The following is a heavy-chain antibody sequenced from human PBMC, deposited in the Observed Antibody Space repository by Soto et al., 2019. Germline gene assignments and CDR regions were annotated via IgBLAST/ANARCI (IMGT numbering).Heavy chain of an antibody. Sequence: QVQLQESGPGLVKPSETLSLTCTVSGDSISSYFWTWIRQPPGKGLEWIGYLYYSGSTKYNPSLMSRVTMSLDTSKKQFSLKLSSVTAADTAVYYCARDYCSGGSCQLDYWGQGTLVTVSS. V-gene: IGHV4-59*01. CDR2: LYYSGST. J-gene: IGHJ4*02. CDR3: ARDYCSGGSCQLDY. D-gene: IGHD2-15*01. CDR1: GDSISSYF.